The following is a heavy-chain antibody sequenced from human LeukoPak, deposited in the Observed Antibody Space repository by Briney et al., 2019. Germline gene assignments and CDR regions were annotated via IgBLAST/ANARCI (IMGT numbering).Heavy chain of an antibody. CDR3: TTDWGPLVTADAFDI. V-gene: IGHV3-15*01. D-gene: IGHD2-21*02. CDR1: GFTFSNAW. J-gene: IGHJ3*02. Sequence: GGSLRLSCAASGFTFSNAWMSWVRQAPGKGQEWVGRIKSKTDGGTTDYAAPVKGRFTISRDDSKNTLYLQMNSLKTEDTAVYYCTTDWGPLVTADAFDIWGQGTMVTVSS. CDR2: IKSKTDGGTT.